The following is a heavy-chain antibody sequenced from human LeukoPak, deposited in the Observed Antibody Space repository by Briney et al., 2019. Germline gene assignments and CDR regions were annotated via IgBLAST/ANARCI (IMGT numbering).Heavy chain of an antibody. CDR1: GGTFSSYA. CDR3: ARAGIAAAAFDY. Sequence: SVKVSCKASGGTFSSYAISWVRQAPGQGLEWMGGIIPIFGTANYARKFQGRVTITADESTSTAYMELSSLRSEDTAVYYCARAGIAAAAFDYWGQGTLVTVSS. J-gene: IGHJ4*02. D-gene: IGHD6-13*01. V-gene: IGHV1-69*13. CDR2: IIPIFGTA.